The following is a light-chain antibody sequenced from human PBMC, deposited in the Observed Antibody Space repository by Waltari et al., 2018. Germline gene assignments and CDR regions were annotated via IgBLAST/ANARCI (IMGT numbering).Light chain of an antibody. J-gene: IGLJ3*02. CDR1: RSNIGTYS. V-gene: IGLV1-47*01. Sequence: QSVLTQPPSVSGTPGQSVTIACSGSRSNIGTYSVHWYQQLTGTAPKLLICKTNPRPSGVPYRFAGSRSGTSSSLAISGLRSEDDADYYCAAWDDSLSGHWVLGGGTKVTVL. CDR3: AAWDDSLSGHWV. CDR2: KTN.